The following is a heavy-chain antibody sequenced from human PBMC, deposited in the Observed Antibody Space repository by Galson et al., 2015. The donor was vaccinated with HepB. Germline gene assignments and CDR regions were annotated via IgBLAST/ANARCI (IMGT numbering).Heavy chain of an antibody. CDR1: GFSLSTSGVG. Sequence: PALVKPTQTLTLTCTFSGFSLSTSGVGVGWIRQPPGKALEWLALIYWNDDKRYSPSLKSRLTITKDTSKNQVVLTMTNMDPVDTATYYCAHRRGYYSSTSCPYCFDYWGQGTLVTVSS. D-gene: IGHD2-2*01. CDR3: AHRRGYYSSTSCPYCFDY. CDR2: IYWNDDK. V-gene: IGHV2-5*01. J-gene: IGHJ4*02.